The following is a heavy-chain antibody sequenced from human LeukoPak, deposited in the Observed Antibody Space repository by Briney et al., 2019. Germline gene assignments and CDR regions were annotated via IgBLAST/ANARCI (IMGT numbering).Heavy chain of an antibody. CDR3: TTVGSSLGVAGHDY. J-gene: IGHJ4*02. Sequence: KSGGSLRLSCAASGFTFSNAWMSWVRQAPGKGLEWVGRIKSKTDGGTTDYAAPVKGRYTISRDDSKNTLYLQMNSLKTEDTAVYYCTTVGSSLGVAGHDYWGQGTLVTVSS. CDR1: GFTFSNAW. CDR2: IKSKTDGGTT. D-gene: IGHD6-19*01. V-gene: IGHV3-15*01.